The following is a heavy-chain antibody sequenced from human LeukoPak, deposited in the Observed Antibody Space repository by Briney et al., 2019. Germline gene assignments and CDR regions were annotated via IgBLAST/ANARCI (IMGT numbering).Heavy chain of an antibody. CDR3: ARESPKYSSSWYAENNWFDP. V-gene: IGHV1-8*01. Sequence: ASVKVSCKASGYTFTSYDINWVRQATGQGLEWMGWMNSNSGNTGYAQKFQGRVTITADESTSTAYMELSSLRSEDTAVYYCARESPKYSSSWYAENNWFDPWGQGTLVTVSS. CDR2: MNSNSGNT. J-gene: IGHJ5*02. D-gene: IGHD6-13*01. CDR1: GYTFTSYD.